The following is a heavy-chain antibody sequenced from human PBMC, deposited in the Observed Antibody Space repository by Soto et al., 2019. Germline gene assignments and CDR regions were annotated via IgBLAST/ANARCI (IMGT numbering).Heavy chain of an antibody. J-gene: IGHJ6*02. D-gene: IGHD6-6*01. CDR2: ISYDGSNK. CDR1: GFTFSSYA. V-gene: IGHV3-30-3*01. CDR3: ARGRLRARPVHYYYGMDV. Sequence: QVQLVESGGGVVQPGRSLRLSCAASGFTFSSYAMHWVRQAPGKGLEWVAVISYDGSNKYYADSVKGRFTISRDNSKNTXXLQMNSLRAEDTAVYYCARGRLRARPVHYYYGMDVWGQGTTVTVSS.